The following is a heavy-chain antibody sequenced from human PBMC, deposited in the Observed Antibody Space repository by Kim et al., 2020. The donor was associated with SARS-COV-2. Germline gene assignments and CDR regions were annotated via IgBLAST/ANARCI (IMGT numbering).Heavy chain of an antibody. Sequence: GGSLRLSCAASGFTFSSYGMHWVRQAPGKGLEWVAVISYDGSNKYYADSVKGRFTISRDNSKNTLYLQMNSLRAEDTAVYYCAKDPTGLYYYYYGMDVWGQGTTVTVSS. CDR1: GFTFSSYG. CDR3: AKDPTGLYYYYYGMDV. J-gene: IGHJ6*02. CDR2: ISYDGSNK. V-gene: IGHV3-30*18.